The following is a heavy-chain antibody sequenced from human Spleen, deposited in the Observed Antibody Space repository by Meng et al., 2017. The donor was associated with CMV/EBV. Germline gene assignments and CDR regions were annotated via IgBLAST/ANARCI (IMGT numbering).Heavy chain of an antibody. CDR3: AKDFGHATVTTGY. CDR1: GFTFDDFG. V-gene: IGHV3-20*04. CDR2: IYWNGGRT. J-gene: IGHJ4*02. D-gene: IGHD4-17*01. Sequence: GESLKISCAASGFTFDDFGMNWVRQVPGKGLEWVSRIYWNGGRTSYADSVKGRFTISRDNSKNTLYLQMNSLRAEDTAVYYCAKDFGHATVTTGYWGQGTLVTVSS.